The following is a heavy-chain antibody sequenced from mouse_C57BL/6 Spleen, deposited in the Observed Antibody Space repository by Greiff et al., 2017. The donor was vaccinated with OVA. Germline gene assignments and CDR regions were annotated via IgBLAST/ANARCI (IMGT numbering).Heavy chain of an antibody. Sequence: VQLQQSGPELVKPGASVKIPCKASGYTFTDYNMDWVKQSHGKSLEWIGDINPNNGGTNYNQKFKGKATLTVDKSSSTAYMELRSLTSEDTAVYYCARRDSFYAMDYWGQGTSVTVSS. CDR2: INPNNGGT. D-gene: IGHD2-12*01. CDR3: ARRDSFYAMDY. CDR1: GYTFTDYN. V-gene: IGHV1-18*01. J-gene: IGHJ4*01.